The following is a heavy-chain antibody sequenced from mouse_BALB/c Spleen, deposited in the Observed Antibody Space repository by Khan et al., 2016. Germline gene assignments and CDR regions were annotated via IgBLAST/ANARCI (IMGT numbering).Heavy chain of an antibody. CDR2: IAPGSGST. CDR1: GYTFTSYW. V-gene: IGHV1S41*01. J-gene: IGHJ4*01. CDR3: AREGTVPLRDY. Sequence: DLVTPGASVKLSCKASGYTFTSYWINWIKQRPGQGLEWIGRIAPGSGSTYYNEMFKGKATLTVATSSSTAYIHLSSLSSEDSAVYFCAREGTVPLRDYGGQGTSDTVSS. D-gene: IGHD1-1*01.